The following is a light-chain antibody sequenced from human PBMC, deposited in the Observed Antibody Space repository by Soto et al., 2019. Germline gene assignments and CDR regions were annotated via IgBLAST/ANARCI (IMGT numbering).Light chain of an antibody. CDR1: SSDVGSYNL. Sequence: QSALTQPASVSGSPGQSITISCTGTSSDVGSYNLVSWYQQHPGKAPKLMIYEVSKRPSGVSNRFSGSKSGNTASLTISWLRAEDEADHYCCSYAGSSTWVFGGGTKLTVL. CDR3: CSYAGSSTWV. J-gene: IGLJ2*01. CDR2: EVS. V-gene: IGLV2-23*02.